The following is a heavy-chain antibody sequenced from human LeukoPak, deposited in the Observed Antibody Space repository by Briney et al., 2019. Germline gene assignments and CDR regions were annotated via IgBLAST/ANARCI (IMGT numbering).Heavy chain of an antibody. J-gene: IGHJ4*02. V-gene: IGHV1-2*06. CDR1: GYTFTCYY. D-gene: IGHD3-22*01. CDR3: ARDPTKTYYYDSSGYYYGIDY. Sequence: GPSLKVSCEASGYTFTCYYMHWVRQAPGTGLEWMGRINLNSGGTNYAQKCQGRVTMTRDTSISTAYMELSRLRSDDTAVYYCARDPTKTYYYDSSGYYYGIDYWGQGTLVTVSS. CDR2: INLNSGGT.